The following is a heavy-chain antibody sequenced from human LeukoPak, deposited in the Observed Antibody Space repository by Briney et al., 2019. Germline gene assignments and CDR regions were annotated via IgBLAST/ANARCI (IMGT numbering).Heavy chain of an antibody. CDR2: VNSDGSSI. CDR1: GFTFSSYW. D-gene: IGHD6-6*01. CDR3: ARGRDSSSSYYGMDV. V-gene: IGHV3-74*01. J-gene: IGHJ6*02. Sequence: GGSLRLSCAASGFTFSSYWMHWVRQPPGKGLVWVSRVNSDGSSISYADSVKGRFTISRDNAKNTLYLQMNSLRAEDMAVYYCARGRDSSSSYYGMDVWGQGTTVTVSS.